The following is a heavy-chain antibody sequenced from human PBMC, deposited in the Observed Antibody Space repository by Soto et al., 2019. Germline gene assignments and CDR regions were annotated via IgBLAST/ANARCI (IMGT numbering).Heavy chain of an antibody. CDR2: ISGSGGST. CDR1: GFTFSSYA. J-gene: IGHJ4*02. Sequence: GGSLRLSCAASGFTFSSYAMSWVRQAPGKGLEWVSAISGSGGSTYYADSVKGRFTISRDNSKNTLYLQMNSLRAEDTAVYYCAKVIEYSRSPYYIDYWGQGTLVTVSS. CDR3: AKVIEYSRSPYYIDY. D-gene: IGHD6-6*01. V-gene: IGHV3-23*01.